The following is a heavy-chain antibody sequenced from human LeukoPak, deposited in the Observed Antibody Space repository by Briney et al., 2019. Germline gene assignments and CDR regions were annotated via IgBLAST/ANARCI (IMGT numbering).Heavy chain of an antibody. J-gene: IGHJ6*03. D-gene: IGHD2-15*01. CDR3: AREPSSPPYYYYYMDV. Sequence: SQTLSLTCTVSGGSISSGSYYWSWIRQPAGKGLEWIGRIYTSGSTNYNPSLKSRVTISVDTSKNQFSLKLSSVTAADTAVYYCAREPSSPPYYYYYMDVWGKGTTVTVSS. V-gene: IGHV4-61*02. CDR2: IYTSGST. CDR1: GGSISSGSYY.